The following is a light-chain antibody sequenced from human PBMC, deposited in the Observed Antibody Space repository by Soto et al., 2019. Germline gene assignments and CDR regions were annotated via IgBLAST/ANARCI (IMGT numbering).Light chain of an antibody. V-gene: IGKV3-20*01. Sequence: EIVLTQSPATLSLSPGERATLSCRASQSFSSYLAWYQQKPGQAPRLLIYGASNRATGIPDRFSGSGSGTDFTLTISRLEPEDFAVYYCQQYGSSGTFGQGTKVDNK. CDR3: QQYGSSGT. CDR2: GAS. J-gene: IGKJ1*01. CDR1: QSFSSY.